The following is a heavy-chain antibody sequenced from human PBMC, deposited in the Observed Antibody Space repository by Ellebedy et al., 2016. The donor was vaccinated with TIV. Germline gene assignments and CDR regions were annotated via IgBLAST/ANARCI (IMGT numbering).Heavy chain of an antibody. Sequence: GESLKISCAASGFTFSSYAMSWVRQAPGKGLEWVSYISSSGSTIYYADSVKGRFTISRDNAKNSLYLQMNSLRAEDTAVYYCARGRAVITTWFDPWGQGTLVTVSS. J-gene: IGHJ5*02. D-gene: IGHD3-22*01. CDR3: ARGRAVITTWFDP. V-gene: IGHV3-48*03. CDR1: GFTFSSYA. CDR2: ISSSGSTI.